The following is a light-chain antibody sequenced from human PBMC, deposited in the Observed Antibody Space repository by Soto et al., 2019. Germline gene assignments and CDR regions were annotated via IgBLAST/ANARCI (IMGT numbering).Light chain of an antibody. Sequence: EIVLTQSPATLSLSPGERATLSCRASQGVNTHLAWYQQKPGQAPRLLIYDASNRATGIPARFSGSGPETDFSLTISSLEPEDFAVYYCQNEFTFGPGTKVDVK. V-gene: IGKV3D-11*01. CDR1: QGVNTH. CDR3: QNEFT. CDR2: DAS. J-gene: IGKJ3*01.